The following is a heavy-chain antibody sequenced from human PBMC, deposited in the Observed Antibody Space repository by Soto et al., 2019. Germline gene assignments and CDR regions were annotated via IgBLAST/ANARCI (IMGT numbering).Heavy chain of an antibody. Sequence: QVQLQESGPGLVKPSQTLSLTCTVSGDSISSGGYYWSWIRQHPGKGLVWIGYTYYSGSTYYNPALTSRVTISVDTSKNQFSLKLSSVPAADTAVYYCARYVVVIAPSGFDYWGQGTLVTVSS. CDR2: TYYSGST. J-gene: IGHJ4*02. CDR3: ARYVVVIAPSGFDY. V-gene: IGHV4-31*03. CDR1: GDSISSGGYY. D-gene: IGHD2-21*01.